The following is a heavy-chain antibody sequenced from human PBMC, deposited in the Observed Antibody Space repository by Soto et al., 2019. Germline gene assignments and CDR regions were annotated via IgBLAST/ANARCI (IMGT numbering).Heavy chain of an antibody. CDR2: ISYDGSNK. CDR1: GFTFSSYG. V-gene: IGHV3-30*18. CDR3: AKVSGDDCSSTSCYIGRFQH. Sequence: PGGSLRLSCAASGFTFSSYGMHWVRQAPGKGLEWVAVISYDGSNKYYADSVKGRFTISRDNSKNTLYLQMSSLRAEDTAVYYCAKVSGDDCSSTSCYIGRFQHWGQGTLVTVSS. D-gene: IGHD2-2*02. J-gene: IGHJ1*01.